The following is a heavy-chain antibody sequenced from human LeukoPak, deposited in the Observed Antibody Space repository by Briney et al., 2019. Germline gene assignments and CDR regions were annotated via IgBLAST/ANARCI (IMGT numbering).Heavy chain of an antibody. V-gene: IGHV1-18*04. D-gene: IGHD6-19*01. CDR2: ISAYNGNT. Sequence: ASVKVSCKASGYTFTGYGISWVRQAPGQGLEWMGWISAYNGNTNYAQKLQGRVTMTTDTSTSTAYMELRSLRSDDTAVYYCARDLPVPILAYSSGWHFDYWGQGTLVTVSS. J-gene: IGHJ4*02. CDR3: ARDLPVPILAYSSGWHFDY. CDR1: GYTFTGYG.